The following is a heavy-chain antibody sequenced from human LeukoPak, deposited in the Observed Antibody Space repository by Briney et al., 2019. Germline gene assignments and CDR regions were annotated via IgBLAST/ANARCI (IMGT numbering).Heavy chain of an antibody. CDR2: IYYSGST. CDR1: GGSISSSSYY. V-gene: IGHV4-39*07. Sequence: PSETLSLTCTVSGGSISSSSYYWGWIRQPPGKGLEWIGSIYYSGSTYYNPSLKSRVTISVDTFKNQFSLKLSSVTAADTAVYYCARDSFLGIAAAGSAFDIWGQGTMVTVSS. J-gene: IGHJ3*02. CDR3: ARDSFLGIAAAGSAFDI. D-gene: IGHD6-13*01.